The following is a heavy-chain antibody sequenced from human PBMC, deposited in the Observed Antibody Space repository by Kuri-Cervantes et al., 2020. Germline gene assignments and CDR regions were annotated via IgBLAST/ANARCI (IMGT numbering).Heavy chain of an antibody. CDR2: IPRENNNK. Sequence: GGSLRLSCTAPGFTFTDYGMHWVRQVPGKGLEWVTFIPRENNNKYYTDSVKGRFNISRDNSRDTLYLQMSNLRVEDTAVYYCAQDNYGLHWGQGTLVTVSS. CDR3: AQDNYGLH. J-gene: IGHJ4*02. V-gene: IGHV3-30*02. D-gene: IGHD3-16*01. CDR1: GFTFTDYG.